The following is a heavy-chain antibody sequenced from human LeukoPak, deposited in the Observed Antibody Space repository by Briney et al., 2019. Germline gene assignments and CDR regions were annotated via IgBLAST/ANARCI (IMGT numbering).Heavy chain of an antibody. V-gene: IGHV4-61*05. Sequence: SETLSLTCTVSGGSIRSSSYYWGWIRQPPGKGLEWIGYIYYSGSTNYNPSLKSRVTISVDTSKNQFSLKLSSVTAADTAVYYCARSEGPTYYFDYWGQGTLVTVSS. D-gene: IGHD3-16*01. CDR2: IYYSGST. J-gene: IGHJ4*02. CDR1: GGSIRSSSYY. CDR3: ARSEGPTYYFDY.